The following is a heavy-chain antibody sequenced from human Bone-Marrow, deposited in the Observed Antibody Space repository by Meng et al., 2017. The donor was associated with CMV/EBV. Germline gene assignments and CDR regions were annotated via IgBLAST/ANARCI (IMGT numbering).Heavy chain of an antibody. CDR1: GFTFSSYS. CDR2: ISSSSSYI. V-gene: IGHV3-21*01. J-gene: IGHJ6*02. D-gene: IGHD3-3*01. CDR3: ARDRANRAYDFWSGYYLDYYYGMDV. Sequence: GESLKISCAASGFTFSSYSMNWVRQAPGKGLEWVSSISSSSSYIYYADSVKGRFTISRDNAKNSLYLQMNSLRAEDTAVYYGARDRANRAYDFWSGYYLDYYYGMDVWGQGTTVTVSS.